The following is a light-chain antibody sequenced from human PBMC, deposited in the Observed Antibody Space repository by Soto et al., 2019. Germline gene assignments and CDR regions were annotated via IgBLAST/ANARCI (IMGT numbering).Light chain of an antibody. V-gene: IGKV3-20*01. Sequence: EIVLTQSPGTLSLSPGERATLSCRASQSVGNNYLAWYHQKPGQAPRFLIYDASSRATGIPDRFSGSGSGTDFTLTISRLAPEDFAVYYCQQYGSTPLTFGGGTKVEIK. J-gene: IGKJ4*01. CDR2: DAS. CDR1: QSVGNNY. CDR3: QQYGSTPLT.